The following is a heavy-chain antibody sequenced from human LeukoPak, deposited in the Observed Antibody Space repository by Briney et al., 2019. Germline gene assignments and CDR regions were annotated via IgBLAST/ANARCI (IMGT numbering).Heavy chain of an antibody. Sequence: SETLSLTCTVAGGSISSSSYYWGWIRQPPGKGLEWIGSIYNSGGTYYNPSLKSRGTISVDTSKNQFSLKLSSVTAADTAVYYCARPRRDDDYVWGSYRYTAWDYWGQGTLVTVSS. CDR1: GGSISSSSYY. D-gene: IGHD3-16*02. CDR2: IYNSGGT. V-gene: IGHV4-39*01. J-gene: IGHJ4*02. CDR3: ARPRRDDDYVWGSYRYTAWDY.